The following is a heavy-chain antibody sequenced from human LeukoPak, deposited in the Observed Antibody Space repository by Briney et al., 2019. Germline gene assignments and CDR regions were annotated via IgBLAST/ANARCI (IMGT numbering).Heavy chain of an antibody. Sequence: SETLSLTCTVSGGSISGYYWSWMRQPPGKGLEWIGYIYYGGSTNYNPSLKSRVTISVDTSKNQFSLKLSSVTAADTAVYYCARVRGVIIFSGYYYYMDVWGKGTTVTVSS. CDR2: IYYGGST. D-gene: IGHD3-10*01. J-gene: IGHJ6*03. CDR1: GGSISGYY. V-gene: IGHV4-59*12. CDR3: ARVRGVIIFSGYYYYMDV.